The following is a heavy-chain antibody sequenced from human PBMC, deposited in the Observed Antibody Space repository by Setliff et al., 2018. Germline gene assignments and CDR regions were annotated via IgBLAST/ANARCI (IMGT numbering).Heavy chain of an antibody. CDR2: IYPGDSHT. V-gene: IGHV5-51*01. Sequence: GESLKISCKGSGYSFSNFWIGWVRQMPGKGLEWMGIIYPGDSHTRYSPSLQGQVTMSADKSINTAYLQWSNLKASDTAIYYCARGLVGATYSVYFDYWGQGALVTVSS. J-gene: IGHJ4*02. D-gene: IGHD1-26*01. CDR3: ARGLVGATYSVYFDY. CDR1: GYSFSNFW.